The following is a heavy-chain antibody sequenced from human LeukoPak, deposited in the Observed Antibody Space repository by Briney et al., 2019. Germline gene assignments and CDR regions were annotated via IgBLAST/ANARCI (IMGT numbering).Heavy chain of an antibody. CDR2: INTNTENP. J-gene: IGHJ2*01. D-gene: IGHD3-16*01. V-gene: IGHV7-4-1*02. CDR1: GYTFTSYA. CDR3: AREAAGDLGWYFDL. Sequence: ASVKVSCKASGYTFTSYAMNWVRQAPGQGLEWMGWINTNTENPTYAQGFTGRFVFSLDTSVSTAYLQISSLKAEDTAVYYCAREAAGDLGWYFDLWGRGTLVTVSS.